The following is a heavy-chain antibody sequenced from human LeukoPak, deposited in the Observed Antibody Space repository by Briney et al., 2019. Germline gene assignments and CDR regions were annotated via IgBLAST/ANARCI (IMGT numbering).Heavy chain of an antibody. Sequence: SETLSLTCAVYGGSFSGYYWSWIRQPPGKGLEWIGYIYYSGSTNYNPSLKSRVTISVDTSKNQFSLKLSSVTAADTAVYYCASRATGGSFDYWGQGTLVTVSS. J-gene: IGHJ4*02. D-gene: IGHD1-26*01. CDR3: ASRATGGSFDY. CDR2: IYYSGST. CDR1: GGSFSGYY. V-gene: IGHV4-59*08.